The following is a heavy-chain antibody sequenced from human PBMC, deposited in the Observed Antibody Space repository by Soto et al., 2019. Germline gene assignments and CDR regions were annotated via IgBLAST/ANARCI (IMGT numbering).Heavy chain of an antibody. CDR1: GGSFSGYY. Sequence: PSETLSLTCAVYGGSFSGYYWSWIRQPPGKGLEWIGEINHSGSTNYNPSLKSRVTISVDTSKNQFSLKLSSVTAADTAVYYCARAPPRWGYCSGGSCYSYWFDPWGQGTLVTVSS. D-gene: IGHD2-15*01. CDR2: INHSGST. J-gene: IGHJ5*02. CDR3: ARAPPRWGYCSGGSCYSYWFDP. V-gene: IGHV4-34*01.